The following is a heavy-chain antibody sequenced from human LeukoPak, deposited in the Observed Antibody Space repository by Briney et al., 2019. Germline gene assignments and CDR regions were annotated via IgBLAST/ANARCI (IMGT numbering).Heavy chain of an antibody. J-gene: IGHJ1*01. CDR3: AKDPERFLEWLLPEYFQH. CDR1: GFTFSSYG. V-gene: IGHV3-30*02. CDR2: IRYDGSNK. D-gene: IGHD3-3*01. Sequence: GGSLRLSCAASGFTFSSYGMHWVRQAPGKGLEWVAFIRYDGSNKYYADSVKGRFTISRDNSKNTLYLQMNSLRAEDTAVYFCAKDPERFLEWLLPEYFQHWGQGTLVTVSS.